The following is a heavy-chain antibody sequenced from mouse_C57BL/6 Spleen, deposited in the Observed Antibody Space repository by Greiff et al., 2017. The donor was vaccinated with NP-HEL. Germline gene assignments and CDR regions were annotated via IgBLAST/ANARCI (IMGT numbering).Heavy chain of an antibody. D-gene: IGHD3-3*01. J-gene: IGHJ4*01. Sequence: EVKLMESEGGLVQPGSSMKLSCTASGFTFSDYYMAWVRQVPEKGLEWVANINSDGSSTYYPDSLKGRFIISRDNAKNTLYLQMSSLKTKNTATYAGARGGDEGAEAMEYWGQGTTVTVAS. CDR1: GFTFSDYY. V-gene: IGHV5-16*01. CDR2: INSDGSST. CDR3: ARGGDEGAEAMEY.